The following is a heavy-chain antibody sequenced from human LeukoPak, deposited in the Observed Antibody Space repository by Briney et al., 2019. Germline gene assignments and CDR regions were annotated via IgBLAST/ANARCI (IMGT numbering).Heavy chain of an antibody. CDR3: ARQKGGAVAAYDY. CDR1: GFTFSSYG. V-gene: IGHV3-30*03. J-gene: IGHJ4*02. CDR2: ISYDGSNK. D-gene: IGHD6-19*01. Sequence: GRSLRLSCAASGFTFSSYGMHWVRQAPGKGLEWVAVISYDGSNKYYADSVKSRFTISRDNSKNTLYLKMNTLRAEDTAVYYCARQKGGAVAAYDYWGQGTLVTVSS.